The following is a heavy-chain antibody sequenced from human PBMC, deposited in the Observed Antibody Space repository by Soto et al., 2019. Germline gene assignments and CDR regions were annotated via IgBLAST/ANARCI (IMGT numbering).Heavy chain of an antibody. J-gene: IGHJ6*03. Sequence: PGGSLRLSCAASGFAFSGSAMHWVRQASGKGLEWVGRIRSKANSYATAYAASVKGRFTISRDDSKNTAYLQMNSLKTEDTAVYYCTRHVTHSPGTYYYYYYMDVWGKGTTVTVSS. V-gene: IGHV3-73*01. D-gene: IGHD1-26*01. CDR1: GFAFSGSA. CDR2: IRSKANSYAT. CDR3: TRHVTHSPGTYYYYYYMDV.